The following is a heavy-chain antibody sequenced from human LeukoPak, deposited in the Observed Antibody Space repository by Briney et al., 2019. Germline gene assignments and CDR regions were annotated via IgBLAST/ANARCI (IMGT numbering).Heavy chain of an antibody. CDR1: GGSFSGYY. V-gene: IGHV4-34*01. CDR3: ARGFCMATIGGLDY. Sequence: KTSETLSLTCAVYGGSFSGYYWSWIRQPPGKGLEWIGEINHSGSTNYNPSLKSRVTISVDTSKNQFSLKVSSVTAADTAVYYCARGFCMATIGGLDYWGQGTLVTVSS. J-gene: IGHJ4*02. CDR2: INHSGST. D-gene: IGHD5-24*01.